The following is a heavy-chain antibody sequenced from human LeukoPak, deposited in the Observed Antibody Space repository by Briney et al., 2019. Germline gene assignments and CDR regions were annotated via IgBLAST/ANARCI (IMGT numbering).Heavy chain of an antibody. CDR3: ARDLGYDAFDI. D-gene: IGHD2-15*01. CDR2: IKQDGSEK. V-gene: IGHV3-7*03. J-gene: IGHJ3*02. CDR1: GFTVSSNY. Sequence: PGGSLRLSCAASGFTVSSNYMSWVRQAPGKGLEWVANIKQDGSEKYYVDSVKGRFTISRDNAKNSLYLQMNSLRAEDTAVYYCARDLGYDAFDIWGQGTMVTVSS.